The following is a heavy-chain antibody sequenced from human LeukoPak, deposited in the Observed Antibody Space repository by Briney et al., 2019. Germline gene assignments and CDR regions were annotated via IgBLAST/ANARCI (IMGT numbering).Heavy chain of an antibody. CDR3: ARHEYSSGWTNWYFDL. Sequence: SETLSLTCTVSGGSISSYYWSWLRQPPGKGLEWIGYIYYSGSTNYNPSLKSRVTISVDTSKNQFSLKLSSVTAADTAVYYCARHEYSSGWTNWYFDLWGRGTLVTVSS. D-gene: IGHD6-19*01. CDR1: GGSISSYY. CDR2: IYYSGST. V-gene: IGHV4-59*08. J-gene: IGHJ2*01.